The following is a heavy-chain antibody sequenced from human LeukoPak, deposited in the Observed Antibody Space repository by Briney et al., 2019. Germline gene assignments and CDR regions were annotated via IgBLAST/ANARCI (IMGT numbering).Heavy chain of an antibody. D-gene: IGHD5-12*01. CDR3: ARARGGYDFDY. CDR2: IKQDGSEK. V-gene: IGHV3-7*03. J-gene: IGHJ4*02. Sequence: GGSLRLSCAASRFTFSSYWMSWVRQAPGKGLEWVANIKQDGSEKYYVDSVKGRFTISRDNAKNSLYLQLNSLRAEDTAVYYCARARGGYDFDYWGQGTPVTVSS. CDR1: RFTFSSYW.